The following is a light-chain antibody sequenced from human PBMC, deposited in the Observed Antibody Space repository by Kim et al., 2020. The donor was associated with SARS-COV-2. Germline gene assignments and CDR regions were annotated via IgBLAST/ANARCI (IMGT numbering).Light chain of an antibody. V-gene: IGLV3-27*01. CDR2: KDS. CDR1: VLAKKY. Sequence: VTPDQTTRITCSGDVLAKKYARCFQQKPGQAPVLVIYKDSERPSGIPERFSGSSSGTTVTLTISGAQVEDEADYYCYSAADNNLGVFGGGTQLTVL. J-gene: IGLJ2*01. CDR3: YSAADNNLGV.